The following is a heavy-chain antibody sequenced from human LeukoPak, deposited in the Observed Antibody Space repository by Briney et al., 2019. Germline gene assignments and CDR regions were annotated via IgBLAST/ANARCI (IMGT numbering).Heavy chain of an antibody. J-gene: IGHJ4*02. Sequence: ASVKVSCKASGYTFTSYDINWVRQATGQGLEWMGWMNPTSGHTGYAQNFQGRVTMTRDTSTSTAYMELNSLTSEDTAVYYCARSPVGVRKKHDFWGQGTLVIVSS. D-gene: IGHD3-10*01. CDR1: GYTFTSYD. CDR3: ARSPVGVRKKHDF. CDR2: MNPTSGHT. V-gene: IGHV1-8*01.